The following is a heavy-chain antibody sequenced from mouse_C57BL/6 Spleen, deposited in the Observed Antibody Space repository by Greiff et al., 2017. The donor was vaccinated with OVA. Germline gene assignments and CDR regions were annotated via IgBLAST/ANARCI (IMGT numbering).Heavy chain of an antibody. J-gene: IGHJ1*03. D-gene: IGHD2-14*01. CDR1: GFTFSSYA. CDR3: ARDQVRHQAYFDV. CDR2: ISDGGSYT. Sequence: EVQVVESGGGLVKPGGSLKLSCAASGFTFSSYAMSWVRQTPEKRLEWVATISDGGSYTYYPDNVKGRFTISRDNAKTNLYLQMSHLKSDDTAMYDCARDQVRHQAYFDVWGTGTTVTVSS. V-gene: IGHV5-4*01.